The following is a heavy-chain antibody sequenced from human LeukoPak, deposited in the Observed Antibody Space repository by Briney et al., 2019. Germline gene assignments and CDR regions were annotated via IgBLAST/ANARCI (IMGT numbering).Heavy chain of an antibody. J-gene: IGHJ4*02. V-gene: IGHV3-33*01. Sequence: GGSLRLSCAASGFTFSSYGMHWVRQAPGKGLEWVAVIWYDGSNKYYADSVKGRFTISRDNSKNTLYLQMNNLRAEDTAVYYCARVHRGYSYGRLDYWGQGTLVTVSS. CDR3: ARVHRGYSYGRLDY. D-gene: IGHD5-18*01. CDR1: GFTFSSYG. CDR2: IWYDGSNK.